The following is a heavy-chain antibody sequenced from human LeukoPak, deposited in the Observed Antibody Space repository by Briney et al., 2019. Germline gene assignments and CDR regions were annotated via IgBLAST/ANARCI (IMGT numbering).Heavy chain of an antibody. D-gene: IGHD5-18*01. CDR2: IYHSGST. CDR1: GGSISSGGYS. CDR3: AREASYANWFDP. Sequence: PSQTLSLTCAVSGGSISSGGYSWSWIRQPPGTGLEWIGYIYHSGSTYYNPSLKSRVTISVDRSKNQFSLKLSSVTAADTVVYYCAREASYANWFDPWGQGTLVTVSS. J-gene: IGHJ5*02. V-gene: IGHV4-30-2*01.